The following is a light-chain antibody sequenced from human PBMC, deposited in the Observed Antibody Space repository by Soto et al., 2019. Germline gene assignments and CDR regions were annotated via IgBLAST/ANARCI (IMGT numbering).Light chain of an antibody. V-gene: IGLV2-8*01. CDR1: SSDVGGYNY. CDR3: SSYAGSNSFV. J-gene: IGLJ1*01. Sequence: QSALTQPPSASGSPGQSVTISCTGTSSDVGGYNYVSWYQQHPGKAPKLMIYEVSKRPSGVPDRFSGSKSGNTASLTVSGLQAKDEADYYCSSYAGSNSFVFGTGTKVTAL. CDR2: EVS.